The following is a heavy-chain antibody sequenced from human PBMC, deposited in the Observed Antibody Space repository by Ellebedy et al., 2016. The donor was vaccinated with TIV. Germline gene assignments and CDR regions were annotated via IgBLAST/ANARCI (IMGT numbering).Heavy chain of an antibody. Sequence: MPSETLSFTCTVSGGSISSYYWSWIRQPPGKGLEWIGYIYYSGSTNYNPSLKSRVAISVDTSKNQFSLRLNSVTAADTAVYFCARVVWQQPVSYAFDVWGQGTMVTVSS. CDR1: GGSISSYY. D-gene: IGHD6-13*01. CDR3: ARVVWQQPVSYAFDV. CDR2: IYYSGST. V-gene: IGHV4-59*01. J-gene: IGHJ3*01.